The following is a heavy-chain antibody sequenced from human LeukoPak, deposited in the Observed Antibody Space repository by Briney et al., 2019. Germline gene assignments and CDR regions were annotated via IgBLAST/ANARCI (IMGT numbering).Heavy chain of an antibody. D-gene: IGHD4-17*01. CDR1: GYTFTGYY. J-gene: IGHJ4*02. Sequence: ASVKVSCKASGYTFTGYYMHWVRQAPGQGLEWMGWINPNSGGTNYAQKFQGRVTMTRDTSTSTAYMELSRLRSDDTAVYYCARGDGGTVTTYDYFDYWGQGTLVTVSS. V-gene: IGHV1-2*02. CDR2: INPNSGGT. CDR3: ARGDGGTVTTYDYFDY.